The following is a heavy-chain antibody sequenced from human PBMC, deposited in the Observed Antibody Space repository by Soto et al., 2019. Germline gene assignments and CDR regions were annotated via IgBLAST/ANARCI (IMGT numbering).Heavy chain of an antibody. Sequence: EVQLVESGGGLVQPGRSLRLSCAASGFTFDDYAMHWVRQAPGKGLEWVSGISWNSGSIGYADSVKGRLTISRDNAKNSLYLQMNSLRAEDTALYYCAKDIYHGSGSYTNWFDPWGQGTLVTVSS. D-gene: IGHD3-10*01. V-gene: IGHV3-9*01. CDR1: GFTFDDYA. CDR3: AKDIYHGSGSYTNWFDP. J-gene: IGHJ5*02. CDR2: ISWNSGSI.